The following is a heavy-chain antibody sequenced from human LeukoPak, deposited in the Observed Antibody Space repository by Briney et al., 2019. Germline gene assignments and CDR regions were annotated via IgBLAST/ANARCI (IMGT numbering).Heavy chain of an antibody. CDR3: AREQGSTGYFEY. V-gene: IGHV3-30*02. CDR1: GFTFSSSG. Sequence: GGSLRLSCAASGFTFSSSGMHWVRQAPGKGLEWVAFIRYDGNNKYYADSVKGRFTISRDNSKNTLYLQMSSLRAEDTAVYYCAREQGSTGYFEYWGQGTLVTVSS. D-gene: IGHD2-2*01. J-gene: IGHJ4*02. CDR2: IRYDGNNK.